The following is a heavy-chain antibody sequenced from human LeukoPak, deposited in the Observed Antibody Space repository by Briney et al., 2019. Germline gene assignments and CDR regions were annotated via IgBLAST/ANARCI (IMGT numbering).Heavy chain of an antibody. V-gene: IGHV1-46*01. D-gene: IGHD5-12*01. Sequence: GASVTVSCKASGYTFIDYYIHWVRQAPGQGLEWMGIINPSGGSTTYTQKFQGRVTMTRDMSTSTVYMEVSSLRSEDTAIYYCARDGATLLDPWGQGTLVTVSS. CDR3: ARDGATLLDP. CDR1: GYTFIDYY. CDR2: INPSGGST. J-gene: IGHJ5*02.